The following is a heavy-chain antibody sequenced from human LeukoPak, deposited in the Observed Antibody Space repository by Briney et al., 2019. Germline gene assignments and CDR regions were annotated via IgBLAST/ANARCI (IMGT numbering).Heavy chain of an antibody. Sequence: SETLSLTCAVYGGSFSGYYWSWIRQPPGKGLEWIGEINHSGSTNYNPSLKSRVTISVDTSKNQFSLKLSSVTAADTAVYYCARRKRITMIVVVITTPFDYWGQGTLVTVSS. CDR2: INHSGST. J-gene: IGHJ4*02. V-gene: IGHV4-34*01. CDR3: ARRKRITMIVVVITTPFDY. D-gene: IGHD3-22*01. CDR1: GGSFSGYY.